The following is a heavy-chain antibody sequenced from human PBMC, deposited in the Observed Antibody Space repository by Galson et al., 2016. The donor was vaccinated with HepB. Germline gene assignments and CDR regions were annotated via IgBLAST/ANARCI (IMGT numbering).Heavy chain of an antibody. V-gene: IGHV3-33*01. D-gene: IGHD3-22*01. J-gene: IGHJ6*02. Sequence: SLRLSCAASGFRFSTYDMHWVRQAPGRGLEWVAVIRYDGSNEHYVDSVEGRFTISRDNSKNTLYLQMNSLRAEDTAVYYCAGRKWDNSGYFYHHYYGMDVWGQGTTVTVSS. CDR1: GFRFSTYD. CDR2: IRYDGSNE. CDR3: AGRKWDNSGYFYHHYYGMDV.